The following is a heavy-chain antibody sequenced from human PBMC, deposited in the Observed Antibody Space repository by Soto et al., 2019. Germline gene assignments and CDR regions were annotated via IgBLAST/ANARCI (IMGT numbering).Heavy chain of an antibody. CDR2: IYYSGST. D-gene: IGHD6-13*01. CDR1: GGSISSYY. Sequence: SETLSLTCTVSGGSISSYYWSWIRQPPGKGLEWIGYIYYSGSTNYNPSLKSRVTISVDTSKNQFSLKLSSVTAADTAVYYCARGSVAADGTRFDPWGQGTLVTVSS. CDR3: ARGSVAADGTRFDP. V-gene: IGHV4-59*01. J-gene: IGHJ5*02.